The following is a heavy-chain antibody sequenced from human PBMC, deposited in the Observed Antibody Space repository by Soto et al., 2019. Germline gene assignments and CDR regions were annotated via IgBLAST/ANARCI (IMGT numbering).Heavy chain of an antibody. J-gene: IGHJ4*02. V-gene: IGHV1-18*01. Sequence: QVQLVQSGAEVKKPGASVKVSCKTSGYTFTSYHISWVRQAPGQGLEWMGWISAYNTNANYAKKFQGRVTMTTDTLTRTAYMELRSLRSDDTAVYYCARDTPPTDYWGQGTLVTVSS. CDR2: ISAYNTNA. CDR3: ARDTPPTDY. CDR1: GYTFTSYH.